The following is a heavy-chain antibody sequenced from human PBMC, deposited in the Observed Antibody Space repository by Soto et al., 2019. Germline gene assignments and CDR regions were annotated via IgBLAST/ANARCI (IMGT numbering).Heavy chain of an antibody. Sequence: EVQLVESGGGLVKPGGSLRLSCAASGFTFSSYSMNWVRQAPGKGLEWVSSISSSSSYIYYADSVKGRFTISRDNAKNSLYRQMNSLRAEDTAVYYCARGLIAARGPFDIWGQGTMVTVSS. D-gene: IGHD6-6*01. V-gene: IGHV3-21*01. J-gene: IGHJ3*02. CDR2: ISSSSSYI. CDR3: ARGLIAARGPFDI. CDR1: GFTFSSYS.